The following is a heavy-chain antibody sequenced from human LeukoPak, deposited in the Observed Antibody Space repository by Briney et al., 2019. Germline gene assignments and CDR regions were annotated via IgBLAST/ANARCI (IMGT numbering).Heavy chain of an antibody. CDR2: IYDSGST. J-gene: IGHJ5*02. CDR3: ARDLVVGGLMYNWFDP. CDR1: GGSISSNNYF. V-gene: IGHV4-39*07. D-gene: IGHD3-10*01. Sequence: SETLSLTCTVSGGSISSNNYFWGWIRQPPGKGLEWIGSIYDSGSTYYNPSLKSRVIISVDTSKNQFSLKLTSVTAADTAVYYCARDLVVGGLMYNWFDPWGLGILVTVSS.